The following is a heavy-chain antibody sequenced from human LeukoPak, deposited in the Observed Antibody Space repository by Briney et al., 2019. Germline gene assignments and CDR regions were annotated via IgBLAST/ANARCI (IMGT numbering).Heavy chain of an antibody. Sequence: PGGSLRLSCAASGFTFSSYSMNWVRQAPGNWLESLSSISSSSSYIYYADSVKGRLTISRDNAKNSLYLQMNSLRAEDAAVYYCARDLAEWELRDFVYWGQGTLVTVSS. CDR1: GFTFSSYS. D-gene: IGHD1-26*01. V-gene: IGHV3-21*01. CDR3: ARDLAEWELRDFVY. CDR2: ISSSSSYI. J-gene: IGHJ4*02.